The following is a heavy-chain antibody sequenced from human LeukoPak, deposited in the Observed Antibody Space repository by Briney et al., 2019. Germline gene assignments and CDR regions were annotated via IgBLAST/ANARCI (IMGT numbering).Heavy chain of an antibody. Sequence: GRSLTPSRAASALTFSSNGIHWVRQAPSNWMEWVAVIWNEGKKKSHADSAKARFTISRPNSKNTLYLQMNSLRAEHTAVYYCARDEYSSDWYSQFYYWGQGTLGSVSS. J-gene: IGHJ4*02. CDR3: ARDEYSSDWYSQFYY. CDR1: ALTFSSNG. CDR2: IWNEGKKK. V-gene: IGHV3-33*01. D-gene: IGHD6-19*01.